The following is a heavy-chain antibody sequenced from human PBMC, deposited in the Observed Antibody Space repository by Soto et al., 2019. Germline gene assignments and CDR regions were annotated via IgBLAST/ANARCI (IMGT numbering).Heavy chain of an antibody. CDR2: IYYSGST. Sequence: SETLSLTCTVSGGSISSYCWSWIRQPPGKGLEWIGYIYYSGSTNYNPSLKSRVTISVDTSKNQFSLKLSSVTAADTAVYYCARVLYSSSWRWLVPWGQGTLVTVSS. CDR3: ARVLYSSSWRWLVP. V-gene: IGHV4-59*01. J-gene: IGHJ5*02. D-gene: IGHD6-13*01. CDR1: GGSISSYC.